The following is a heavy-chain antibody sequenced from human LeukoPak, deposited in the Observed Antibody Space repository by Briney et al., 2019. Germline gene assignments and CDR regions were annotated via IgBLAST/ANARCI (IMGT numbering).Heavy chain of an antibody. D-gene: IGHD6-19*01. J-gene: IGHJ3*02. CDR3: AKTRLAEAGTFGALDI. CDR2: ISGSGGST. Sequence: GGSLRLSCAASGLTFSSYAMNWVRQAPGKGLEWVSVISGSGGSTYYADSVKGRFTISRVNSRNTLYLQMNSLRAEDTAVYYCAKTRLAEAGTFGALDIWGQGTMVTVSS. CDR1: GLTFSSYA. V-gene: IGHV3-23*01.